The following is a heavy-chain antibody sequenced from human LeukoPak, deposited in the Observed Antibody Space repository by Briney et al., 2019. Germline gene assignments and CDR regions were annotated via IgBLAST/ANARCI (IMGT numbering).Heavy chain of an antibody. CDR3: ARDARTVGITMIVVGFDY. V-gene: IGHV3-30*04. CDR1: GFTFSSYA. D-gene: IGHD3-22*01. CDR2: ISYDGSNK. Sequence: GGSLRLSCAASGFTFSSYAMYWVRQSPGKGLEWEAVISYDGSNKYYADSVKGRFTISRDNSKNTLYLQMNSLRAEDTAVYYCARDARTVGITMIVVGFDYWGQGTLVTVSP. J-gene: IGHJ4*02.